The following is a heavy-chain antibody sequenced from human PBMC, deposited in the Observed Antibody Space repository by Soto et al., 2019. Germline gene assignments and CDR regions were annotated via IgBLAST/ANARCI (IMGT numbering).Heavy chain of an antibody. CDR2: IYPGDSET. Sequence: PGESLKISGKGSGYSFSDYWIAWVRQMPGKGLEWMGIIYPGDSETRHSPSFQGQVTISADKSISTAYLQWSNLEASDTATYYCAIRFCSSTITYFFDYWGQGAMVAVYS. J-gene: IGHJ4*02. V-gene: IGHV5-51*01. CDR3: AIRFCSSTITYFFDY. CDR1: GYSFSDYW. D-gene: IGHD2-2*01.